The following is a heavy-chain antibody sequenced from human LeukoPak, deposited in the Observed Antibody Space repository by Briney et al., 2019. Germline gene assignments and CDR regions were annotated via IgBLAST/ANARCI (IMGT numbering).Heavy chain of an antibody. J-gene: IGHJ4*02. Sequence: ASVKVSCKASGYTFTGYYIHWLRQAPGQGLEWMGWIDPPSGATNYAQKFQDTVTMTRDRSIGTAYMEVRRLKSDDTAVYHCARSGFSTGFYMDFWGQGTLVPVSS. CDR3: ARSGFSTGFYMDF. V-gene: IGHV1-2*02. D-gene: IGHD6-19*01. CDR1: GYTFTGYY. CDR2: IDPPSGAT.